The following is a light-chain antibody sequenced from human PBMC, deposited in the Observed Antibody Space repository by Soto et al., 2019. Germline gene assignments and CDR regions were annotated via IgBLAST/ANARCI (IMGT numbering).Light chain of an antibody. CDR3: QQYRHSFT. J-gene: IGKJ3*01. CDR2: DAV. Sequence: DIPMTQSPSSLSASVGDRVTITCQASQDISNYLNWYRQKPGKAPMLLIYDAVNLETGVPSRFSGSGSGTDFTFTISSLQPEDFATYYCQQYRHSFTFGPGTKVDIK. CDR1: QDISNY. V-gene: IGKV1-33*01.